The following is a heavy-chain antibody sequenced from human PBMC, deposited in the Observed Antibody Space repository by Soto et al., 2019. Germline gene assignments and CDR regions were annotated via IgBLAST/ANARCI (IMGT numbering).Heavy chain of an antibody. CDR2: IIHTGST. V-gene: IGHV4-34*12. Sequence: SETLSLTCAVSRGSFSGYYWSWVRQFPGKGLEWIGEIIHTGSTNYNPSLKSRVTMSIDTSKKEISLKVSAVTAADTAVYYCARVGQPPSDYWGQGTLVTVSS. D-gene: IGHD2-2*01. J-gene: IGHJ4*02. CDR3: ARVGQPPSDY. CDR1: RGSFSGYY.